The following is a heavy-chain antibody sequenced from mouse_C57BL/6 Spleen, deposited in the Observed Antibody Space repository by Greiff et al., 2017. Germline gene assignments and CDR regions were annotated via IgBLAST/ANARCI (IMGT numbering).Heavy chain of an antibody. D-gene: IGHD2-2*01. Sequence: VQLQQSGAELVRPGASVTLSCKASGYTFTDYEMHWVKQTPVHGLEWIGAIDPETGGTAYNQKFKGKAILTADKSSSTAYMERRSLTSEDSAVYYCTREGGYYGYDVPAWFAYWGQGTLVTVSA. V-gene: IGHV1-15*01. CDR1: GYTFTDYE. CDR2: IDPETGGT. CDR3: TREGGYYGYDVPAWFAY. J-gene: IGHJ3*01.